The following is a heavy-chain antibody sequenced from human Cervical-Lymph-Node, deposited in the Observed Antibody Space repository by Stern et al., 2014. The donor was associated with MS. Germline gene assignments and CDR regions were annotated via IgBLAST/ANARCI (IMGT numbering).Heavy chain of an antibody. CDR1: GFTFSSYG. V-gene: IGHV3-33*01. CDR3: ARAPKMWIVGYGMDV. CDR2: IWYDGSNK. D-gene: IGHD1-26*01. Sequence: VQLVESGGGVVPPGRSLRLSCAASGFTFSSYGMHWVRQAPGKGLEWVAVIWYDGSNKYYADSVKGRFTISRDNSKNTLYLQMNSLRAEDTAVYYCARAPKMWIVGYGMDVWGQGTTVTVSS. J-gene: IGHJ6*02.